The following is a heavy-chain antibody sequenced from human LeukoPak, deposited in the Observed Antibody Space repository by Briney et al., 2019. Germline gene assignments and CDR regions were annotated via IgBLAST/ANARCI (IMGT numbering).Heavy chain of an antibody. V-gene: IGHV4-39*01. D-gene: IGHD2-8*01. CDR1: GDFISSYNHY. Sequence: PSETLSLTCTVSGDFISSYNHYWGWIRQPPGKGLEWLGSICYGGSTHDNPSLKSRVTISVDTSKNQFSLRVPSATAADTAVYYCARMMYANGWNRYYFDYWGQGTLVTVSS. CDR2: ICYGGST. J-gene: IGHJ4*02. CDR3: ARMMYANGWNRYYFDY.